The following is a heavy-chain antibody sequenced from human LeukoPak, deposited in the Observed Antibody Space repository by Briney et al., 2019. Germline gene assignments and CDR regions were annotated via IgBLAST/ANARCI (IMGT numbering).Heavy chain of an antibody. V-gene: IGHV3-30*04. Sequence: PGGSLRLSCAASGFTFSSYAMHWVRQAPGKGLEWVAVISYDGSNKYYADSVKGRFTISRDNSKNTLYLQMSSLRGEDSAVYYCAKAPVTTCRGAFCYPFDYWGLGTLVTVSS. CDR2: ISYDGSNK. J-gene: IGHJ4*02. CDR3: AKAPVTTCRGAFCYPFDY. D-gene: IGHD2-15*01. CDR1: GFTFSSYA.